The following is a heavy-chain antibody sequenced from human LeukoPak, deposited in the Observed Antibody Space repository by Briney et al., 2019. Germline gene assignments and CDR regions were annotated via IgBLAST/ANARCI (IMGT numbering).Heavy chain of an antibody. V-gene: IGHV4-39*01. D-gene: IGHD3-22*01. J-gene: IGHJ5*02. CDR2: IYYSGST. CDR3: ARRDSTGSNWFDP. CDR1: GGSISSSSYY. Sequence: SETLSLTCTVSGGSISSSSYYWGWIRQPSGKGLEWIGSIYYSGSTYYNPSLKSRVTISVDTSKNQFSLKLNSVTAADTAVYYCARRDSTGSNWFDPWGQGTLVTVSS.